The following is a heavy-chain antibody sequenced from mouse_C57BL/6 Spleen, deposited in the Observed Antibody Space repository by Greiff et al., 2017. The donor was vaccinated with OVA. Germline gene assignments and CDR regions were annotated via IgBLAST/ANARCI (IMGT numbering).Heavy chain of an antibody. CDR1: GYTFTDYE. CDR2: IDPETGGT. Sequence: VQLQQSGAELVRPGASVTLSCKASGYTFTDYEMHWVKQTPVHGLEWIGAIDPETGGTAYNQKFKGKAILTADKSSSTAYMELRSLTSEDSAVDYCTRDRGSPYAMDYWGQGTSVTVSS. J-gene: IGHJ4*01. V-gene: IGHV1-15*01. CDR3: TRDRGSPYAMDY. D-gene: IGHD1-1*01.